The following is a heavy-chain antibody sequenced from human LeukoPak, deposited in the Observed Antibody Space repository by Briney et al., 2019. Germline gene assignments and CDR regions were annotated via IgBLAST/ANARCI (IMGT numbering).Heavy chain of an antibody. V-gene: IGHV3-53*01. CDR2: IYSGGST. CDR1: GFTVSSNY. D-gene: IGHD1-26*01. Sequence: PGGSLRLSCAASGFTVSSNYMSWVRQAPGKGLEWVSVIYSGGSTYYADSVKGRFTVSRDNSKNSLYLQMNSPRAEDTAVYYCASGQGAPRWGQGTLVTLSS. CDR3: ASGQGAPR. J-gene: IGHJ4*02.